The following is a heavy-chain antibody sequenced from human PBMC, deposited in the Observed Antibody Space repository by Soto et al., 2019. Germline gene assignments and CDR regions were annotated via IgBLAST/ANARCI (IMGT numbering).Heavy chain of an antibody. CDR1: GGSISSGGYY. D-gene: IGHD4-17*01. CDR3: ARGPTTTVVTESY. Sequence: TLSLTCTVSGGSISSGGYYWSWIRQHPGKGLEWIGYIYYSGSTYYNPSLKSRVTISVDTSKNQFSLKLSSVTAADTAVYYCARGPTTTVVTESYWGQGTLVTVSS. V-gene: IGHV4-31*03. J-gene: IGHJ4*02. CDR2: IYYSGST.